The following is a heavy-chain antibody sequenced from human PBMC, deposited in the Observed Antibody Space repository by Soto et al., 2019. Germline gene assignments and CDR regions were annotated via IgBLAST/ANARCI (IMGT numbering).Heavy chain of an antibody. Sequence: QVQLVESGGGVVQPGRPLRPSCAAPGFTFSNYGMHWVRQAPGKGLDWVAVISYAGSIEYYSESVKGRFTMSRDNSENTVYLQMNSLRTEDTAVYFCGRDWVWFGAHPIDNWGQGTLVTVSS. CDR3: GRDWVWFGAHPIDN. D-gene: IGHD3-10*01. J-gene: IGHJ4*02. CDR2: ISYAGSIE. CDR1: GFTFSNYG. V-gene: IGHV3-30*03.